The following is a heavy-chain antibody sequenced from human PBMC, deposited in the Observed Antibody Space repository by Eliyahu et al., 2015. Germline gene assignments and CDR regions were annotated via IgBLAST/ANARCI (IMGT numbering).Heavy chain of an antibody. J-gene: IGHJ4*02. CDR3: ARSDEGVIPDY. CDR1: GGSIRSYY. D-gene: IGHD2-21*01. CDR2: XYYSGST. V-gene: IGHV4-59*01. Sequence: QVQLQXSGPGLVKPSETLXLTCXVSGGSIRSYYWSWIRQPPGKGLEWIGYXYYSGSTNYNPSLKSRVTISVDTSKNQFSLKLSSVTAADTAVYYCARSDEGVIPDYWGQGTLVTVSS.